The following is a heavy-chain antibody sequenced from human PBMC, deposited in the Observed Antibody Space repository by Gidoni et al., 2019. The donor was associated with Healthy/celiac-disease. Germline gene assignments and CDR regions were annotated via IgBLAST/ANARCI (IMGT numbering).Heavy chain of an antibody. CDR2: MNPNSGNT. J-gene: IGHJ5*02. D-gene: IGHD3-3*01. CDR3: ARGGPPDFWSGNWFDP. V-gene: IGHV1-8*01. Sequence: QVQLVQSGAEVKKPGASVKVSCKASGYTFTSYDINWVRQATGQGLEWMGWMNPNSGNTGYAQKFQGRVTMTRNTSISTAYMELSSLRSEDTAVYYCARGGPPDFWSGNWFDPWGQGTLVTVSS. CDR1: GYTFTSYD.